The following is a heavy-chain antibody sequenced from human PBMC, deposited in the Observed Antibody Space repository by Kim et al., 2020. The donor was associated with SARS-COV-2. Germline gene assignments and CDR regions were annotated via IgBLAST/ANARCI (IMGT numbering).Heavy chain of an antibody. CDR3: AHEVAGNNYFDY. Sequence: RYSPSLKSRLTITKDTSKNQVVLTLTHMDTVDTATYYCAHEVAGNNYFDYWGQGTLVTVSS. D-gene: IGHD6-19*01. V-gene: IGHV2-5*01. J-gene: IGHJ4*02.